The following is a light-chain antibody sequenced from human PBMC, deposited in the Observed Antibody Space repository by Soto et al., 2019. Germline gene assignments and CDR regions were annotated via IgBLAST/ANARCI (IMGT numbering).Light chain of an antibody. CDR1: QSVSSN. J-gene: IGKJ5*01. V-gene: IGKV3-15*01. Sequence: EIVMTQSPATLSVSPGERATLSCRASQSVSSNLAWHQQKPGQAPRLLIYDASTGATGIPARFSGSGSGTEFTLTISSLQSEDFAVYYCQQYDKWPITFGQGTRLEIK. CDR2: DAS. CDR3: QQYDKWPIT.